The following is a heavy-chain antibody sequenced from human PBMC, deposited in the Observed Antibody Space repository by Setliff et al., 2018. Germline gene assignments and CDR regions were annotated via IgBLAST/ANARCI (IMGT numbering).Heavy chain of an antibody. CDR2: INPNSGGT. J-gene: IGHJ4*02. CDR3: ARGPPPGATDPYYFDY. D-gene: IGHD1-26*01. V-gene: IGHV1-2*04. Sequence: EASVKVSCKASGYTFTGYYMHWVRQAPGQGLEWMGWINPNSGGTNYAQKFQGWVTMTRDTSISTAYMELSGLRSDDTAVYYCARGPPPGATDPYYFDYWGQGTLVTVS. CDR1: GYTFTGYY.